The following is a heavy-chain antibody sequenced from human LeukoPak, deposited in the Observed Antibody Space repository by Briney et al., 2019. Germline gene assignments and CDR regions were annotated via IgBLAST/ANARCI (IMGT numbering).Heavy chain of an antibody. CDR3: ASLPVLTGWTFSL. Sequence: SETLSLTCTVSGGSIRSTSYYWGWIRQPPGKRLEWIGTIYYTGSTYYDPSLKSRLTISVDTSNNHFSLKLASVTAADTAVYFCASLPVLTGWTFSLWGQGALVTVSS. CDR2: IYYTGST. V-gene: IGHV4-39*02. J-gene: IGHJ4*02. D-gene: IGHD3-9*01. CDR1: GGSIRSTSYY.